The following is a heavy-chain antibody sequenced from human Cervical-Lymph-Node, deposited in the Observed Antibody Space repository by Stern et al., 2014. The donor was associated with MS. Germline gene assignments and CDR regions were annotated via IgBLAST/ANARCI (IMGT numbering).Heavy chain of an antibody. V-gene: IGHV1-2*02. J-gene: IGHJ4*02. CDR3: ARDRGSYSDY. CDR1: GYTFTAYF. CDR2: ISSKTGSA. D-gene: IGHD1-26*01. Sequence: QVQLGQSGAEVERPGASVKVSCKASGYTFTAYFLHWVRQAPGQGLEWMGWISSKTGSATYAQKFQDRVTMTRDTSINTGYMEVSSLRSDDTAVYYCARDRGSYSDYWGQGTLVAVSS.